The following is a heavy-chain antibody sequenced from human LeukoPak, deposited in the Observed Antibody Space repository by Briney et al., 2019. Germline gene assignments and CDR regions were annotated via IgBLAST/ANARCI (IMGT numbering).Heavy chain of an antibody. CDR2: INPSGGST. Sequence: GASVKVSCKASGYTFTSYYMHWVRQAPGQGLEWMGIINPSGGSTSYAQKFQGRVTMTRDTSTSTVYMELSSLRSEDTAVYYCARDWVDIAAAHWFDPWGQGTLVTVSS. CDR3: ARDWVDIAAAHWFDP. CDR1: GYTFTSYY. D-gene: IGHD6-13*01. J-gene: IGHJ5*02. V-gene: IGHV1-46*01.